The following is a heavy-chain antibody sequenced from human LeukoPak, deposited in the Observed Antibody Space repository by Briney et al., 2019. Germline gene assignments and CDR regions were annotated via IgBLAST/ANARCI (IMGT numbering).Heavy chain of an antibody. V-gene: IGHV1-18*01. CDR3: ARVEGKYNWNYVLLGWDAFDI. Sequence: ASVKVSCKASGYSFVLYGISWVRQAPGQGPEWMGWISTYNGNTKYAEKFQGRVTMTTDTPTSTAYRELRSLRSDDTAVYSCARVEGKYNWNYVLLGWDAFDIWGQGTTVTVSS. CDR2: ISTYNGNT. D-gene: IGHD1-7*01. J-gene: IGHJ3*02. CDR1: GYSFVLYG.